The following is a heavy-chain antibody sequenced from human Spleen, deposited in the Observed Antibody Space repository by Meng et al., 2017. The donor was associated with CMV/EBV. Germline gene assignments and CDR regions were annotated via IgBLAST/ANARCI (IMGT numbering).Heavy chain of an antibody. Sequence: SETLSLTCVVYGASFSAYYWSWIHQPPGKGLEWIGTINHGGTTNYRTSLKSRVTISVDMSKNQFSLKLTSLTAADTAVYYCARGRPKDVWGQGTTVTVSS. CDR2: INHGGTT. CDR3: ARGRPKDV. V-gene: IGHV4-34*01. J-gene: IGHJ6*02. CDR1: GASFSAYY.